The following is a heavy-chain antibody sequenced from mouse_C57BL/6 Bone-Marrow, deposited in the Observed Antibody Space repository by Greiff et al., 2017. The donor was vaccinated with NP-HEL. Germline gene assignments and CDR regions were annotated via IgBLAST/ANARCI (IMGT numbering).Heavy chain of an antibody. CDR2: IYPRSGNT. CDR3: ARRFINYYGSSYAMDY. J-gene: IGHJ4*01. CDR1: GYTFTSYG. D-gene: IGHD1-1*01. V-gene: IGHV1-81*01. Sequence: VQRVESGAELARPGASVKLSCKASGYTFTSYGISWVKQRTGQGLEWIGEIYPRSGNTYYNEKFKGKATLTADKSSSTAYMELRSLTSEDSAVYFCARRFINYYGSSYAMDYWGQGTSVTVSS.